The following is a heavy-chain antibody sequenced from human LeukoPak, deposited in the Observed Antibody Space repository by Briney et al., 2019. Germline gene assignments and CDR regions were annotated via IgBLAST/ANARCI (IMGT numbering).Heavy chain of an antibody. V-gene: IGHV4-39*07. CDR1: GGSISSSSYY. J-gene: IGHJ4*02. D-gene: IGHD5-12*01. Sequence: SETLSLTCTVSGGSISSSSYYWGWIRQPPGKGLEWIGRIYYSGITFYNPSLKSRVTISVDTSKNQFSLKLSSVTAADTAVYYCAAQYSGYVRLDYWGQGTLVTVSS. CDR2: IYYSGIT. CDR3: AAQYSGYVRLDY.